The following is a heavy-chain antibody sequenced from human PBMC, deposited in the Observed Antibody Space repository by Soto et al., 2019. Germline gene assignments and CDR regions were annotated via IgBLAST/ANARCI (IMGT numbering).Heavy chain of an antibody. Sequence: QVQLQESGPGLVKPSETLSLTCTVSGGSISSYYWSWIRQPPGKGLEWIGYIYYSGSTNYNPSLKSRVTLSVAPSKYQLSLNLSSGTAADTAVYYCARLGELGYYYYYYMDVRGKGTTVTVSS. D-gene: IGHD3-3*02. CDR2: IYYSGST. CDR1: GGSISSYY. V-gene: IGHV4-59*08. CDR3: ARLGELGYYYYYYMDV. J-gene: IGHJ6*03.